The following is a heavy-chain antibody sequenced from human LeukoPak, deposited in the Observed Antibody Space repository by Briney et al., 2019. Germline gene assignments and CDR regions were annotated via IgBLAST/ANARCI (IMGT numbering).Heavy chain of an antibody. Sequence: SDTLSLTCAFYGGSFSGCYWSLIRQSPGKGLEWIGEINHSGRNNYNPSLKSRVTISVDTSKNQISLKLSSVTAADTAVYYCARGHTGWFGDLFASGNTRYYFDYWGQGTLVTVSS. D-gene: IGHD3-10*01. V-gene: IGHV4-34*01. CDR2: INHSGRN. CDR3: ARGHTGWFGDLFASGNTRYYFDY. CDR1: GGSFSGCY. J-gene: IGHJ4*02.